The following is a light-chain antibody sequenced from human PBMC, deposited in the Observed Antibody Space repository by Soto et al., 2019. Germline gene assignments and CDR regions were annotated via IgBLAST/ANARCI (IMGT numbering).Light chain of an antibody. CDR2: DAS. Sequence: EILLTQSPATLSLSPGEGATLSCRSSQSVGTYLAWYQQRPGQAPRLLIYDASNRATGIPARFSGSGSGTDFTLTIRSLEPEDFAVYYCQQRSSWPPITFGQGTRLEI. V-gene: IGKV3-11*01. CDR1: QSVGTY. CDR3: QQRSSWPPIT. J-gene: IGKJ5*01.